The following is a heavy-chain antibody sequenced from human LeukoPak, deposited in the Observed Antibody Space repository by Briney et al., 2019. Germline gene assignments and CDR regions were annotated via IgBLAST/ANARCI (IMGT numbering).Heavy chain of an antibody. D-gene: IGHD3-3*01. CDR1: GFTFSSYA. CDR2: ISGSGGST. V-gene: IGHV3-23*01. Sequence: GGSLRLSCAASGFTFSSYAMSWVRQAPGKGLEWVSAISGSGGSTYYADSVKGRFTISRDNSKNTLYLQTNSLRAEDTAVYYCAKADYDFWSGYALSMGFDYWGQGTLVTVSS. J-gene: IGHJ4*02. CDR3: AKADYDFWSGYALSMGFDY.